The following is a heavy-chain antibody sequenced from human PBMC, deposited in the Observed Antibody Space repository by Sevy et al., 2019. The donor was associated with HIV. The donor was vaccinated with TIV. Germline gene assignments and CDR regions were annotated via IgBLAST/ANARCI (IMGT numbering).Heavy chain of an antibody. CDR2: ISGSGGST. V-gene: IGHV3-23*01. Sequence: GGSLRLSCAASGFTFSSYAMSWVRHIPGKGLEWVSAISGSGGSTYYADSVKGRFTISRDNSKNTLYLQMNSLRAEDTAVYYCAKDRRGQFVYWGQGTLVTVSS. CDR1: GFTFSSYA. CDR3: AKDRRGQFVY. D-gene: IGHD3-10*01. J-gene: IGHJ4*02.